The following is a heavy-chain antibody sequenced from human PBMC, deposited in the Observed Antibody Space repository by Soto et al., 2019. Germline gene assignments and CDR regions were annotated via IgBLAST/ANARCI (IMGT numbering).Heavy chain of an antibody. CDR3: ARRRIKWLRSAFDI. D-gene: IGHD5-12*01. V-gene: IGHV4-59*08. CDR2: VYSSGST. Sequence: PMSLTSTVSGGTITNSYWSWIRKTPGKGLEWIGYVYSSGSTNYNPSLKSRVTMSVDTSKNQFSLKLSSVTAADTAVYYCARRRIKWLRSAFDIWGQGTMVTVSS. J-gene: IGHJ3*02. CDR1: GGTITNSY.